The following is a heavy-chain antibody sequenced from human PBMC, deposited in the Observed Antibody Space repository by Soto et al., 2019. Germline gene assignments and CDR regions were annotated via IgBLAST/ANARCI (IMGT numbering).Heavy chain of an antibody. CDR3: ARGLVAYGDYAYYYGMDV. D-gene: IGHD4-17*01. Sequence: QVQLVQSGAEVKKPGSSVKVSCKASGGTFSSYTISWVRQAPGQGLEWMGRIIPILGIANYAQKFQGRVTITADKSTSTAYMELSSLRSEDTAVYYCARGLVAYGDYAYYYGMDVWGQGTTVTVSS. CDR2: IIPILGIA. V-gene: IGHV1-69*02. CDR1: GGTFSSYT. J-gene: IGHJ6*02.